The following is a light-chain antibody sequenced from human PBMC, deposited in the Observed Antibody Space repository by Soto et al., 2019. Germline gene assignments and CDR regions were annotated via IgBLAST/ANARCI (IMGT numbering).Light chain of an antibody. Sequence: EIVLTQSPDTLSLSPGERATLSCRASQSVIGNYLAWYQQTPGQAPSLLIYGASSRATDIPDRFSGTGSGTDFTLTISRLETEDSAVYYCQQYCRSPQITFGQGTRLEIK. CDR1: QSVIGNY. CDR2: GAS. J-gene: IGKJ5*01. CDR3: QQYCRSPQIT. V-gene: IGKV3-20*01.